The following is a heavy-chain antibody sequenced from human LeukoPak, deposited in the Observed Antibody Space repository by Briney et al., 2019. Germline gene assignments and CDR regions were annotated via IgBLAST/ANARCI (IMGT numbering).Heavy chain of an antibody. Sequence: GGSLRLSCAASGFSFSSYGMHWVRQAPGKGLEWVAVISHDGNNKYYTDSVKGRFTISRDNSKNTLYLQMNSLRTEDTAVYYCARDILTGYTPEGMDVWGQGTTVTVSS. CDR3: ARDILTGYTPEGMDV. D-gene: IGHD3-9*01. V-gene: IGHV3-30*03. J-gene: IGHJ6*02. CDR2: ISHDGNNK. CDR1: GFSFSSYG.